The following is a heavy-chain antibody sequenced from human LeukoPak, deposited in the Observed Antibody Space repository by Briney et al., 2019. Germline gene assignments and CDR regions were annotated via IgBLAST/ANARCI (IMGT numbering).Heavy chain of an antibody. CDR3: ASSPPSRYCSGGSCVNWFDP. V-gene: IGHV1-69*04. CDR1: GGTLSSYA. J-gene: IGHJ5*02. Sequence: SVKVSCKASGGTLSSYAISWVRQAPGQGLEWMGRIIPIFGIANYAQKFQGRVTITADKSTSTAYMELSSLRSEDTAVYYCASSPPSRYCSGGSCVNWFDPWGQGTPVTVSS. CDR2: IIPIFGIA. D-gene: IGHD2-15*01.